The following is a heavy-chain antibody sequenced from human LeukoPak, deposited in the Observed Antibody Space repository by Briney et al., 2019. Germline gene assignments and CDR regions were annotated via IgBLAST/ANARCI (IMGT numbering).Heavy chain of an antibody. J-gene: IGHJ4*02. CDR1: GGSFSGYY. V-gene: IGHV4-59*01. CDR3: ARATYSGGWYVYFGY. D-gene: IGHD6-19*01. CDR2: IYYRGST. Sequence: KPSETLSLTCAVYGGSFSGYYWSWIRQPPGKGLEWIGYIYYRGSTNYNPSLKSRVTISVDTSKNQFSLKLSSVTAADTAMYYCARATYSGGWYVYFGYWGQGTLVTVSS.